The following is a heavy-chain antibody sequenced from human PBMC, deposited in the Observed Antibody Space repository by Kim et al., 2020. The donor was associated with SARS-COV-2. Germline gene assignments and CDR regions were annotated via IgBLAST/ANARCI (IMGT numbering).Heavy chain of an antibody. D-gene: IGHD3-10*01. J-gene: IGHJ3*01. V-gene: IGHV3-30*04. CDR3: ARSLLWFVEWYGFDV. Sequence: GGSLRLSCAASGFTFSSYAMHWVRQAPGKGLEWVAVISYDGSNKYYADSVKGRFTISRDNSKNTLYLQMNSLRAVDTAVYYCARSLLWFVEWYGFDVWG. CDR1: GFTFSSYA. CDR2: ISYDGSNK.